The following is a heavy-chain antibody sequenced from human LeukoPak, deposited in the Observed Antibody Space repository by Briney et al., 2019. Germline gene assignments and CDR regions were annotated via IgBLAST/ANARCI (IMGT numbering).Heavy chain of an antibody. CDR2: IRYDGSDK. Sequence: GGSLRLSCAASGFTFSTYDMHWVRQAPGKGLEWVSFIRYDGSDKLYADSVKGRFTVSRDNSKNTLYLQMNSLRAEDTAVYYCVGGQTTIVVVPAAMTKVDYYYGMDVWGQGTTVTVSS. CDR3: VGGQTTIVVVPAAMTKVDYYYGMDV. V-gene: IGHV3-30*02. D-gene: IGHD2-2*01. CDR1: GFTFSTYD. J-gene: IGHJ6*02.